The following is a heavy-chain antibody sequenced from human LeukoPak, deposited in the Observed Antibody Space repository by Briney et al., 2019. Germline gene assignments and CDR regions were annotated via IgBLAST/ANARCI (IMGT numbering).Heavy chain of an antibody. CDR1: GFTFSSYT. CDR2: ISYDGSHK. Sequence: GGSLRLSCEVSGFTFSSYTFYWIRQAPGKGLEWLAVISYDGSHKYYADSVKGRFTISRDNSKNTLYLQMNSLRVDDTAVYHCARRQYSSSSEVDGIDVWGQGTTVIVSS. V-gene: IGHV3-30-3*01. J-gene: IGHJ6*02. D-gene: IGHD6-6*01. CDR3: ARRQYSSSSEVDGIDV.